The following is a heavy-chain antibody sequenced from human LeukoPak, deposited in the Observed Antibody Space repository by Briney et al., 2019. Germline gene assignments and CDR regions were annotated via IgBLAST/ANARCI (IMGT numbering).Heavy chain of an antibody. D-gene: IGHD2-2*01. CDR3: ASTPTRAGYPLRHFDY. CDR1: GFTFSSYS. Sequence: GGSLRLSCAASGFTFSSYSMNWVRQAPGKGLEWVSYISSSSSTIYYADSVKGRFTISRDNAKNSLYLQMNSLRAEDTAVYYCASTPTRAGYPLRHFDYWGQGTLVTVSS. CDR2: ISSSSSTI. V-gene: IGHV3-48*01. J-gene: IGHJ4*02.